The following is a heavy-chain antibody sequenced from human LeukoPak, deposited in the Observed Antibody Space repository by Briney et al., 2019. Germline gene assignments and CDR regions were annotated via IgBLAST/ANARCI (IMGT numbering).Heavy chain of an antibody. CDR2: IYSSGST. Sequence: PSETLSLTCTVSGGSISSYYWSWIRQPAGKGLEWIGRIYSSGSTNYNPTLKSRVTMSVDTSKNQFSLKLSSVTAADTAVYYCARDFQIDYSNYVGWFDPWGQGTLVTVCS. D-gene: IGHD4-11*01. CDR3: ARDFQIDYSNYVGWFDP. CDR1: GGSISSYY. V-gene: IGHV4-4*07. J-gene: IGHJ5*02.